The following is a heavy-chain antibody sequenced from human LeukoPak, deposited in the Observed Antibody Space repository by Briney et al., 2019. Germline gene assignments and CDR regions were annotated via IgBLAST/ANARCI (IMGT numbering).Heavy chain of an antibody. CDR3: ARTTMVRGVNYYYMDV. CDR2: ISSSSSYI. CDR1: GFTFSSYS. V-gene: IGHV3-21*01. Sequence: AGGSLRLSCVGSGFTFSSYSMNWVRQAPGKGLEWVSSISSSSSYIYYADSVKGRFTISRDNAKNSLYLQMNSLRAEDTAVYYCARTTMVRGVNYYYMDVWGKGTTVTVSS. J-gene: IGHJ6*03. D-gene: IGHD3-10*01.